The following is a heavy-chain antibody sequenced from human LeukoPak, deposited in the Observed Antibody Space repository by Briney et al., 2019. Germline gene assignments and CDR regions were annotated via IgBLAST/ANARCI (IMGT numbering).Heavy chain of an antibody. V-gene: IGHV3-15*01. D-gene: IGHD5-24*01. CDR3: AKSESPGMMATVPDY. J-gene: IGHJ4*02. CDR1: GFTFSNAW. CDR2: IKSKTDGGTT. Sequence: GGSLRLSCAASGFTFSNAWMSWVRQAPGKGLEWVGRIKSKTDGGTTDYATPVKGRFTISRDDSKNTLYLQMNSLKTEDTAVYYCAKSESPGMMATVPDYWGQGTLVTVSS.